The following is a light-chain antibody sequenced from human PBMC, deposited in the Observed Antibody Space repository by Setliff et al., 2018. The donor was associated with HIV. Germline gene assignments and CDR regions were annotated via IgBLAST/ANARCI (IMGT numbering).Light chain of an antibody. V-gene: IGLV2-14*01. CDR3: SSYTSSGTLV. CDR1: SSDIGAYSY. Sequence: QSALTQPASVSGSPGQSITISCTGTSSDIGAYSYVSWYQQHPGKAPKLMIYDVSSRPSGVSNRFSGSKSGNTASLTISGLQAEDEADYYCSSYTSSGTLVFGTGTKVTV. J-gene: IGLJ1*01. CDR2: DVS.